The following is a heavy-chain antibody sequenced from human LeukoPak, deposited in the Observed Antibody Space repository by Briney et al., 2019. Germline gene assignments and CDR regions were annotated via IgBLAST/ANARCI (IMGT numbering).Heavy chain of an antibody. CDR3: ARGPVRYIPGWFDP. CDR1: GYTFTSYD. J-gene: IGHJ5*02. D-gene: IGHD2-8*01. CDR2: MNPNSGNT. Sequence: GASVKVSCKASGYTFTSYDINWVRQATGQGLEWMGWMNPNSGNTGYAQKFQGRVTITRNTSISTAYMELSSLRSEDTAVYYCARGPVRYIPGWFDPWGQGTLVTVSS. V-gene: IGHV1-8*03.